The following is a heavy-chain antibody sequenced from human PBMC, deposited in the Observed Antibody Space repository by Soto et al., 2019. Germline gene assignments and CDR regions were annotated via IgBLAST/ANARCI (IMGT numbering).Heavy chain of an antibody. CDR1: EFTFSNYA. D-gene: IGHD3-22*01. CDR2: ISYGGGTT. Sequence: PGGSLRLSCAASEFTFSNYAMSWVRQAPGKGLEWVSAISYGGGTTYYADTVKGRFTISRDNTKNTINLQKNRLRDEDTAVYYCAKNPGYYYDSTGYHFDYWGQGT. V-gene: IGHV3-23*01. CDR3: AKNPGYYYDSTGYHFDY. J-gene: IGHJ4*02.